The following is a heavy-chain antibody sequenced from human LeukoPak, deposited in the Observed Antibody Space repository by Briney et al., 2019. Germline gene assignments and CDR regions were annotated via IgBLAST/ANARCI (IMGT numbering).Heavy chain of an antibody. D-gene: IGHD1-14*01. Sequence: PGGSLRLSCSASGFTFSRYSMSWVRQAPGKGLEWVAIMKQDGSETYYVDSVKGRFTISRDNGKSSLYLQVNSLRAEDTAVYYCARNPPFDYWGQGTLVTVSS. CDR3: ARNPPFDY. CDR2: MKQDGSET. V-gene: IGHV3-7*01. CDR1: GFTFSRYS. J-gene: IGHJ4*02.